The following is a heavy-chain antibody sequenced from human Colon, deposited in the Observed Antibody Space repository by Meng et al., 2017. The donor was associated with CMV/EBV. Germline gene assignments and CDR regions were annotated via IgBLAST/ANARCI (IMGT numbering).Heavy chain of an antibody. CDR1: GFTFSSYS. V-gene: IGHV3-21*01. Sequence: GESLKISCAASGFTFSSYSMNWVRQAPGKGLEWVSSISSSSSYIYYADSVKGRFTISRDNAKNSLYLQMNSLRAEDTAVYYCARDQSSKDLIVVPAVDYWGQGTLVTVSS. CDR2: ISSSSSYI. CDR3: ARDQSSKDLIVVPAVDY. J-gene: IGHJ4*02. D-gene: IGHD2-2*01.